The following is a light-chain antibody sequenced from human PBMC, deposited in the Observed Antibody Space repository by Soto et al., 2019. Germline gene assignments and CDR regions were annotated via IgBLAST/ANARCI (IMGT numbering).Light chain of an antibody. CDR2: DAS. Sequence: DIQMTQSPSSLAASVGVRVTITCQASQDITKYLNWYQQKPGIAPKVLISDASNLETGVPPRFSGSGSGTEFTLTISGLQPEDFATYYCQQYDNLPLTFGPGTQVEMK. J-gene: IGKJ3*01. V-gene: IGKV1-33*01. CDR3: QQYDNLPLT. CDR1: QDITKY.